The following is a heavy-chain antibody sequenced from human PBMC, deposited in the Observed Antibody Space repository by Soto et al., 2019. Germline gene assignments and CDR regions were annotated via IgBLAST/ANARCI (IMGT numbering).Heavy chain of an antibody. Sequence: SETLSLTCTVYGGSISSGGYYWSWIRQHPGKGLEWIGYIYYSGSTSYNPSLKRRVTISVDTSKNQFSLKLSSVTDADTAVYYCARGILVWGVIIAGFAYWGQGTLVTVSS. J-gene: IGHJ4*02. D-gene: IGHD3-10*01. CDR2: IYYSGST. CDR1: GGSISSGGYY. V-gene: IGHV4-31*03. CDR3: ARGILVWGVIIAGFAY.